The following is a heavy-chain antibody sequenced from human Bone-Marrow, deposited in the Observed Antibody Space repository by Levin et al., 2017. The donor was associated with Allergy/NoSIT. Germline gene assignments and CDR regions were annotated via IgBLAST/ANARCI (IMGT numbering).Heavy chain of an antibody. J-gene: IGHJ4*02. D-gene: IGHD3-3*01. CDR1: GFTFSDYA. CDR2: IRGSSGVT. CDR3: AKEVTFFGVVNTYDYEGGDSYHVDY. Sequence: GGSLRLSCAASGFTFSDYAMSWVRQAPGEGLEWVSTIRGSSGVTYYADSVKGRFTISRDNSKNTVYLQMSGLRVDDPAVYYCAKEVTFFGVVNTYDYEGGDSYHVDYWGQGTLVTVSS. V-gene: IGHV3-23*01.